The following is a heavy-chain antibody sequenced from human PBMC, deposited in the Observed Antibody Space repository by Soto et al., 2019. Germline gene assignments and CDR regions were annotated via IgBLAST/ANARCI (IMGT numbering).Heavy chain of an antibody. D-gene: IGHD2-15*01. CDR3: ARQDRVVAEGRWFDP. Sequence: SETLSLTCTVSGYSISSGYHGAWIRQPPGKGLEWLGSVHYSGNTYYNPSLKSRLTISVDKSKNQFSLNLSSVTAADTAVYYCARQDRVVAEGRWFDPWGQGTLVTVSS. CDR1: GYSISSGYH. CDR2: VHYSGNT. J-gene: IGHJ5*02. V-gene: IGHV4-38-2*02.